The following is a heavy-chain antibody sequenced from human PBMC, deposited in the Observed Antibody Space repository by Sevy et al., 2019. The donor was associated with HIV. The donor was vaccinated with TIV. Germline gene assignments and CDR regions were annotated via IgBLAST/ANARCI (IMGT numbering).Heavy chain of an antibody. D-gene: IGHD1-7*01. CDR3: ARDDGNYYFPY. CDR1: GFTFSKYW. Sequence: GGSLRLSCAASGFTFSKYWMGWVRQAPGKGLEWVANIKQDAGQKYYVDSVKGRFTISRDRAKNSRYLQMNSLRAENTAVYFCARDDGNYYFPYWGQGTLVTLSS. CDR2: IKQDAGQK. J-gene: IGHJ4*02. V-gene: IGHV3-7*01.